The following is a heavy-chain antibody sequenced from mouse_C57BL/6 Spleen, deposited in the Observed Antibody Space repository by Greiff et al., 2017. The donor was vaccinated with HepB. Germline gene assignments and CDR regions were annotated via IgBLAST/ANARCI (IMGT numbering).Heavy chain of an antibody. CDR3: ARGHYGSSYCAMDY. V-gene: IGHV1-59*01. J-gene: IGHJ4*01. CDR1: GYTFTSYW. D-gene: IGHD1-1*01. CDR2: IDPSDSYT. Sequence: QVQLQQPGAELVRPGTSVKLSCKASGYTFTSYWMHWVKQRPGQGLEWIGVIDPSDSYTNYNQKFKGKATLTVDTSSSTAYMQLSSLTSEDSAVYYCARGHYGSSYCAMDYWGQGTSVTVSS.